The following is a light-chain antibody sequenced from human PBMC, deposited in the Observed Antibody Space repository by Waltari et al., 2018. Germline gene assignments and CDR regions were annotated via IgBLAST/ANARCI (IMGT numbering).Light chain of an antibody. J-gene: IGLJ1*01. CDR2: DCR. CDR1: SSDVGGYDY. CDR3: GSYTSSSTLV. V-gene: IGLV2-14*03. Sequence: QSALTQPASVSGSPGQSITIFCTGTSSDVGGYDYVSWYQQHPGKAPKLRIYDCRTRPSGVSNRFSGSKSGNTASLTISGLQAEDEADYYCGSYTSSSTLVFGTGTKVTVL.